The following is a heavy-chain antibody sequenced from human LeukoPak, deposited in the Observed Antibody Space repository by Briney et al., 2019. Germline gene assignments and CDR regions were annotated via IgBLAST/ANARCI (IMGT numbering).Heavy chain of an antibody. CDR2: INGDGSST. Sequence: GGSLRLSCAASGFTFSSYWMHWVRQAPGKGLVWVSRINGDGSSTTYADSVKGRFTISRDNAKNTLYLQMNSLRVEDTAVYYCAREGFRGSHYYYYYYMDVWGKGTTVTVSS. CDR1: GFTFSSYW. J-gene: IGHJ6*03. CDR3: AREGFRGSHYYYYYYMDV. D-gene: IGHD3-10*01. V-gene: IGHV3-74*01.